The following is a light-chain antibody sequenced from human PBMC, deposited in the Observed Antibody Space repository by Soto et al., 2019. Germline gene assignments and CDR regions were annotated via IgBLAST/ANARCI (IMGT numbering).Light chain of an antibody. J-gene: IGKJ4*01. Sequence: EIVLTQSPGTLSLSPGERATLSCRASQSVSSNYLAWYKQKPGQAPRLLIYDASSRATGIPDRFSGSGSGTDFTLTISRLEPEDFAVYYRQRHRSSPLTFGGGTKVDIK. CDR1: QSVSSNY. V-gene: IGKV3-20*01. CDR2: DAS. CDR3: QRHRSSPLT.